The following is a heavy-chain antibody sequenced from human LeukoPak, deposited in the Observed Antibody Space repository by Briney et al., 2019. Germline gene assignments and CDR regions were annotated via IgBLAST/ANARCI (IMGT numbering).Heavy chain of an antibody. CDR1: GFTVSSNY. CDR3: AKGEGFVRPDAFDI. V-gene: IGHV3-53*01. Sequence: GGSLRLSCAASGFTVSSNYMSWVRQAPGKGLEWVSVIYSGGSTYYADSVKGRFTISRDNSKNTLYLQMNSLRAEDTAVYYCAKGEGFVRPDAFDIWGQGTMVTVSS. D-gene: IGHD3-10*01. CDR2: IYSGGST. J-gene: IGHJ3*02.